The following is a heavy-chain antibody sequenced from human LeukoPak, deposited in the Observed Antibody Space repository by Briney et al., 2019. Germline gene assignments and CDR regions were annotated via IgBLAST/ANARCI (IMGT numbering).Heavy chain of an antibody. CDR3: ARVREGDIDY. D-gene: IGHD3-16*01. CDR2: IYYSGST. V-gene: IGHV4-59*01. J-gene: IGHJ4*02. Sequence: SETLSLTCTVSGGSISSYYWSWIRQPPGKGLEWIGYIYYSGSTNYNPSLKSRVTISVDTSKNQFSLKLSSGTAADTAVYYCARVREGDIDYWGQGTLVTVSS. CDR1: GGSISSYY.